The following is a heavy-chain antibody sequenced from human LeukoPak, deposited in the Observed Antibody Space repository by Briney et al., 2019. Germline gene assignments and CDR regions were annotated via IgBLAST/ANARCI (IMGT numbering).Heavy chain of an antibody. D-gene: IGHD1-26*01. CDR2: IKQDGSEK. J-gene: IGHJ4*02. Sequence: PGGSLRLSCAASGFTFSSYWMSWVRQAPGKGLEWVANIKQDGSEKYYVDSVKGRFTISRDNAKNSLYRQMNSLRAEDTSVYYGARAYYVGLDYWGQGTLVTVSS. CDR1: GFTFSSYW. CDR3: ARAYYVGLDY. V-gene: IGHV3-7*01.